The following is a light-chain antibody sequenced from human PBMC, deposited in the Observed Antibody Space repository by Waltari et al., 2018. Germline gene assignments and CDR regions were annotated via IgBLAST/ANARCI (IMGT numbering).Light chain of an antibody. CDR2: WVF. Sequence: VMTQSPVSLSVTLGQAASISCKSSQSLVPVDGNTYLNWFHQRPGQSPRRLIYWVFNRDSGVPDRFSGSGSGTDFTLRISRVEAEDFGVYYCMQGTRWPYTFGQGTSWTSN. J-gene: IGKJ2*01. CDR3: MQGTRWPYT. V-gene: IGKV2-30*02. CDR1: QSLVPVDGNTY.